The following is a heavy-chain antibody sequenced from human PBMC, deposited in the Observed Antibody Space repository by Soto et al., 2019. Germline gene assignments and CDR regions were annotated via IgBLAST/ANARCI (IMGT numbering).Heavy chain of an antibody. D-gene: IGHD3-22*01. Sequence: QVQLVQSGAEVKKPGASVKVSCKVSGYTLTELSMHWVRQAPGKGLEWMGGFDPEDGETIYAQKFQGRVTMTEDTSTDTAYMELSSLRSEDTAVYYCATGYYYDSSGLRTRNSVVEYWGQGTLVTVSS. V-gene: IGHV1-24*01. J-gene: IGHJ4*02. CDR3: ATGYYYDSSGLRTRNSVVEY. CDR1: GYTLTELS. CDR2: FDPEDGET.